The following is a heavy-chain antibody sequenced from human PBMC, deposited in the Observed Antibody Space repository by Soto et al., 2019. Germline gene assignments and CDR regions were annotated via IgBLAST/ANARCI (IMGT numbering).Heavy chain of an antibody. D-gene: IGHD2-2*01. CDR1: GYTFTSYY. CDR3: ARDFIIRRTSPLGEWFDP. V-gene: IGHV1-46*03. J-gene: IGHJ5*02. CDR2: INPSGGST. Sequence: QVHLVQSGAEVKKPGASVKVSCKASGYTFTSYYMHWVRQAPGQGLEWMGIINPSGGSTSYAQKFQGRVTMTRDTSTSTVYMELSSLRSEDTAVYYCARDFIIRRTSPLGEWFDPWGQGTLVTVSS.